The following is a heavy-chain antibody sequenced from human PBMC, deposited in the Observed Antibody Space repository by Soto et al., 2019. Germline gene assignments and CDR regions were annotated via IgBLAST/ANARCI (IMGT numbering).Heavy chain of an antibody. J-gene: IGHJ2*01. Sequence: QVQLVQSGAEVKKPGASVKVSCKASGYTFTSYAMHWVRQAPGQRLEWMGWINAGNGNTKYSQKFQGRVTITRDTSGSNGHMGPGNLRSEDTAVYYCARVPGYSIGDLWGRGTLVTVSS. CDR2: INAGNGNT. D-gene: IGHD2-21*01. CDR1: GYTFTSYA. V-gene: IGHV1-3*01. CDR3: ARVPGYSIGDL.